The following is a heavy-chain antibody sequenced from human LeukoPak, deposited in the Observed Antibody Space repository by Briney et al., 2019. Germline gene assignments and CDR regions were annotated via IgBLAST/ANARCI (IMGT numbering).Heavy chain of an antibody. Sequence: ETLSLTCTVSGGSISSYYWSWIRQPPGKGLEWVATIRQDGSEKHSVDFVEGRFTISRDNAQNSLYLQMLSLRVEDTAIYYCASGCGRASCPYFFDYWGQGALVTVSS. J-gene: IGHJ4*02. CDR1: GGSISSYY. D-gene: IGHD2-2*01. V-gene: IGHV3-7*03. CDR2: IRQDGSEK. CDR3: ASGCGRASCPYFFDY.